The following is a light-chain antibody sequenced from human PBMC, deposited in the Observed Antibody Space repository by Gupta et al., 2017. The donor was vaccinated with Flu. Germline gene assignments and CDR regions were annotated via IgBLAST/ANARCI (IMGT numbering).Light chain of an antibody. CDR3: QQYGASPPRYT. Sequence: TLFCRASLSLGSASLAWYQQKTGQSPTLLIHGASRRATGIPDRFSGSGSGTVFTLTIKNLEPEDFAVYYCQQYGASPPRYTFGQGTKLEIK. J-gene: IGKJ2*01. V-gene: IGKV3-20*01. CDR2: GAS. CDR1: LSLGSAS.